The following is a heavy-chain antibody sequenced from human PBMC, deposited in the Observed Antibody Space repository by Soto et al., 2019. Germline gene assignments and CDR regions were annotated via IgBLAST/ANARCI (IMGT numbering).Heavy chain of an antibody. CDR2: IDRGGNT. Sequence: EVQLVESGGGLLQPGGSLRLSWAASGFTVSSNYMTWVRQAPGKGLEWVSVIDRGGNTDYTDSVNGRFTISRDNSKNTLYLQMNSLRAEDTALYYCARDSRNRNFFDYWGQGTLVTVSS. CDR1: GFTVSSNY. CDR3: ARDSRNRNFFDY. J-gene: IGHJ4*02. D-gene: IGHD2-2*01. V-gene: IGHV3-53*01.